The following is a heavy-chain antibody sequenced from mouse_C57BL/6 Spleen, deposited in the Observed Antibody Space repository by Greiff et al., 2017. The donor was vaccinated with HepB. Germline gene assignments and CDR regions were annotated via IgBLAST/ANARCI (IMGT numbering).Heavy chain of an antibody. D-gene: IGHD1-1*01. CDR2: IDPSDSYT. V-gene: IGHV1-69*01. CDR3: ARFRDTTVVAPFDD. Sequence: VQLQHPGAELVMPGASVKLSCKASGYTFTSYWMHWVKQRPGQGLEWIGEIDPSDSYTNYNQKFKGKSTLTVDKSSSTAYMQLSSLTSEDSAVYYCARFRDTTVVAPFDDWGQGTTLTVSS. CDR1: GYTFTSYW. J-gene: IGHJ2*01.